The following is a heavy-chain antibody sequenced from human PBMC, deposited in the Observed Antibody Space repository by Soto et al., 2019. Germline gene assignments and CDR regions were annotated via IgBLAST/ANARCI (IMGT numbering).Heavy chain of an antibody. J-gene: IGHJ6*02. CDR1: GFTFSSYW. CDR3: ARIPNWTARGSYGMDV. Sequence: RLSCAASGFTFSSYWMHWVRQAPGKGLVWVSRINSDGSSTSYADSVKGRFTISRDNAKNTLYLQMNSLRAEDTAVYYCARIPNWTARGSYGMDVWGQGTTVTVSS. V-gene: IGHV3-74*01. CDR2: INSDGSST. D-gene: IGHD1-20*01.